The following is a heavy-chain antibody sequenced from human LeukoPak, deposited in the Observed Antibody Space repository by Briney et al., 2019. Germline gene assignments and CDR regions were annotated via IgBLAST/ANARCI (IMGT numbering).Heavy chain of an antibody. J-gene: IGHJ4*02. CDR2: VYPCDSDSDT. D-gene: IGHD3-10*01. CDR1: GCSFTSYW. CDR3: ARRDYYGSGSYWGAFDY. V-gene: IGHV5-51*01. Sequence: GESLKISCKGSGCSFTSYWIGWVRQMPGKGLEWMGVVYPCDSDSDTKYSPSLQGQVTISADKSISTAYLQWSSLKASDTAIYYCARRDYYGSGSYWGAFDYWGQGTLVTVSS.